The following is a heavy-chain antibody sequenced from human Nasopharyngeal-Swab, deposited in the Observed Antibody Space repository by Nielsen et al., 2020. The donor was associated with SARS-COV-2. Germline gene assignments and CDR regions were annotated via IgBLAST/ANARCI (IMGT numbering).Heavy chain of an antibody. CDR1: GYTFTGYY. V-gene: IGHV1-2*06. D-gene: IGHD6-19*01. J-gene: IGHJ4*02. CDR2: INPNSGGT. Sequence: ASVQVSCKASGYTFTGYYMHWVRQAPGQGLEWMGRINPNSGGTNYAQKFQGRVTMTRDTSISTAYMELSRLRSDDTAVYYCARRYSSGFRGGLDYWGQGTLVTVSS. CDR3: ARRYSSGFRGGLDY.